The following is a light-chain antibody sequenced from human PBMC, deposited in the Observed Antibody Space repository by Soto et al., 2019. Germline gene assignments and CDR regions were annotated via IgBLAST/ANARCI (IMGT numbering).Light chain of an antibody. Sequence: EIVVTQSPATLSLSPGERATLSCRASQSVSSHLAWYQQKPGQAPRLLIYAASSRATGIPDRFSGSGSGTDFSLTISRLEPEDFAVYYCQQRSNWPLTFGGGTKVDIK. CDR1: QSVSSH. V-gene: IGKV3-11*01. J-gene: IGKJ4*01. CDR2: AAS. CDR3: QQRSNWPLT.